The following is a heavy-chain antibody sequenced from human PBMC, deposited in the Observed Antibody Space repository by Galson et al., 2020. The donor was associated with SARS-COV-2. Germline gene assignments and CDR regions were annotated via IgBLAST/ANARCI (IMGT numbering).Heavy chain of an antibody. V-gene: IGHV4-59*13. J-gene: IGHJ4*02. Sequence: SETLSLTCTVSGGSISSYYWSWIRQPPGKGLEWMGYSYYSGSTNYNPSLKSRVTIAVDTSKNQFSLKLSAVTAADTAVYYCAKTTDFWSGYYTFDYWGQGTLVTVSS. D-gene: IGHD3-3*01. CDR2: SYYSGST. CDR1: GGSISSYY. CDR3: AKTTDFWSGYYTFDY.